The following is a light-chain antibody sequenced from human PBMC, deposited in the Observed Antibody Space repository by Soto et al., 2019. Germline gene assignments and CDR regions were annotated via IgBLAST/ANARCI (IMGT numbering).Light chain of an antibody. V-gene: IGLV2-14*01. CDR3: SSYTSSNTLV. J-gene: IGLJ2*01. Sequence: QSALTQPASVSGSPGQSITISCTGTSSDVGAYNYVSWYQQHPGNAPKLMIFEVSDRPSGVSNRFSGSKSGKTASLTIAGLQAEDEADYYCSSYTSSNTLVFGGGTKLTVL. CDR2: EVS. CDR1: SSDVGAYNY.